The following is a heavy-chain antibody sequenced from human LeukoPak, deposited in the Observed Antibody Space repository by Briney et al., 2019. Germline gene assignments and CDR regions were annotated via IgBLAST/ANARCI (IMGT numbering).Heavy chain of an antibody. CDR2: IYHSGSS. Sequence: PSETLSLTCTVSGGPISGGYFYWTWIRQHPGKGLEWIGYIYHSGSSFYDPSLKSRVAISVDTSKNQISLNLRSVTAADTAVYYCARGTVPHYMDVWGKGTAVIVSS. D-gene: IGHD1-1*01. J-gene: IGHJ6*03. CDR3: ARGTVPHYMDV. V-gene: IGHV4-31*03. CDR1: GGPISGGYFY.